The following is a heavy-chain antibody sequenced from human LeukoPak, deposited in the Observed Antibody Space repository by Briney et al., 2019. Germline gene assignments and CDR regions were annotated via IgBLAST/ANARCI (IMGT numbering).Heavy chain of an antibody. Sequence: GSLRLSCAGSGFTFSSYAMSWIRQPPGKGLEWIGYIYYSGSTNYNPSLKSRVTISVDTSKNQFPLKLSSVTAADTAVYYCARFQYYYDSSGTWPALDYWGQGTLVTVSS. CDR3: ARFQYYYDSSGTWPALDY. D-gene: IGHD3-22*01. CDR1: GFTFSSYA. CDR2: IYYSGST. J-gene: IGHJ4*02. V-gene: IGHV4-59*01.